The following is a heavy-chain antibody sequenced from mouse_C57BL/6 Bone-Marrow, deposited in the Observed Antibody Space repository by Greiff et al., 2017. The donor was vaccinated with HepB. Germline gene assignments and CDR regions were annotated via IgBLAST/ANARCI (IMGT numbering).Heavy chain of an antibody. Sequence: EVQLQESGGGLVQPGGSMKLSCVASGFTFSNYWMNWVRQSPEKGLEWVAQIRLKSDNYATHYAESVKGRFTISRDDSKSSVYLQMNNLRAEDTGIYYCTVPYYPWFAYWGQGTLVTVSA. V-gene: IGHV6-3*01. D-gene: IGHD2-10*01. CDR3: TVPYYPWFAY. CDR2: IRLKSDNYAT. J-gene: IGHJ3*01. CDR1: GFTFSNYW.